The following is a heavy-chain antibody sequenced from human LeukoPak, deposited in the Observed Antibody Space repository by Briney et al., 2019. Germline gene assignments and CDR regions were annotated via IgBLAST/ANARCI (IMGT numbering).Heavy chain of an antibody. J-gene: IGHJ6*03. CDR1: GGSFSGYY. CDR3: ARERSGLSHYYYMDV. CDR2: ISHSGGP. V-gene: IGHV4-34*01. Sequence: SETLSLTCAVYGGSFSGYYWSWNRQPPGKGLEWIGEISHSGGPNYNPSLKSRVTISVDTSKNQFSLKPTSLTAADTAVYYCARERSGLSHYYYMDVWGKGTTVAVSS. D-gene: IGHD6-25*01.